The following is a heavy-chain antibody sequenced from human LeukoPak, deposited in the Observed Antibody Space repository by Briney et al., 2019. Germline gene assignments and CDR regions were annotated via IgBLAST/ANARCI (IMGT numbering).Heavy chain of an antibody. CDR1: GFTFSDYY. D-gene: IGHD3-10*01. J-gene: IGHJ5*02. Sequence: GGSLRLSCAASGFTFSDYYMSWIRQAPGKGLEWVSAISGSGGSTYYADSVKGRFTISRDNSKNTLYLQMNSLRAEDTAVYYCAKGVVIWFGEYNWFDLWGEGTLVTVSS. CDR3: AKGVVIWFGEYNWFDL. V-gene: IGHV3-23*01. CDR2: ISGSGGST.